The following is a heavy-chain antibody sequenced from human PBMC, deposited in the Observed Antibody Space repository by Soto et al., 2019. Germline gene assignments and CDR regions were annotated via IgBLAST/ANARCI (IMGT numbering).Heavy chain of an antibody. J-gene: IGHJ6*02. Sequence: PGGSLRLSCTASGFTFGDYAMSWFRQAPGKGLEWVGFIRSKPYDGTTEYAASAKGRFTISRDDSKSIAYLQMNSLKTEDTAVYYCAKDLFSMVRGASYYSYGMDVCGQGTTVTVYS. CDR2: IRSKPYDGTT. CDR3: AKDLFSMVRGASYYSYGMDV. V-gene: IGHV3-49*03. CDR1: GFTFGDYA. D-gene: IGHD3-10*01.